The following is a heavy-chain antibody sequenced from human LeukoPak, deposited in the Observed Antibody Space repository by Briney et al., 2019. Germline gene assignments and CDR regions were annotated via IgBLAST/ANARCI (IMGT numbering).Heavy chain of an antibody. V-gene: IGHV1-69*04. J-gene: IGHJ4*02. Sequence: SVKVSCKASGGTFSSYAISWVRQAPGQGLEWMGRIIPILGIANYAQEFQGRVTITADKSTSTAYMELSSLRSEDTAVYYCARETNDYYDSSEFDYWGQGTLVTVSS. D-gene: IGHD3-22*01. CDR1: GGTFSSYA. CDR3: ARETNDYYDSSEFDY. CDR2: IIPILGIA.